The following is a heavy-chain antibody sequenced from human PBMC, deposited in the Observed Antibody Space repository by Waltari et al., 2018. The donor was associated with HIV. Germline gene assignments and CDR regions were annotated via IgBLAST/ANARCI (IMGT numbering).Heavy chain of an antibody. Sequence: EVQLVASGGGLVKPGGSLRLSCAASRFPFSSYSLNWVRQAPGKGLEWVSSISSSSSYIYYADSVKGRFTISRDNAKNSLYLQMNSLRAEDTAVYYCARDFWGGYYYGMDVWGQGTTVTVSS. V-gene: IGHV3-21*01. CDR2: ISSSSSYI. CDR3: ARDFWGGYYYGMDV. D-gene: IGHD3-16*01. J-gene: IGHJ6*02. CDR1: RFPFSSYS.